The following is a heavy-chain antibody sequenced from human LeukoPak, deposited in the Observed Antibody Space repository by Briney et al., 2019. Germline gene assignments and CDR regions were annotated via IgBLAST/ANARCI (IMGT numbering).Heavy chain of an antibody. D-gene: IGHD2-2*01. J-gene: IGHJ4*02. Sequence: GASVKVSCKASGYTFTGYYMHWVRQAPGQGLEWMGRINPNSGGTNYAQKFQGRVTMTRDTSISTAYMELSRLRSDDTAVYYCARDHEDCSSTSCYDWGQGTLVTVSS. CDR1: GYTFTGYY. CDR3: ARDHEDCSSTSCYD. CDR2: INPNSGGT. V-gene: IGHV1-2*06.